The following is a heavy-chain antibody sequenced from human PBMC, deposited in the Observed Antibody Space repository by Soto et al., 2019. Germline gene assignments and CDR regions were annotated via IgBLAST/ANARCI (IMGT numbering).Heavy chain of an antibody. J-gene: IGHJ6*02. CDR3: AIAPRYGMDV. V-gene: IGHV3-74*01. CDR2: INSDGSSA. Sequence: EVQLVESGGGLVQPGGSLRLSCAASGFTFRSYWMYWVRQAPGNGLVWLSRINSDGSSATYADSVKGRFTISRDKAKSTLYLQMNSLRAEDTAMYYCAIAPRYGMDVWGQGITVTVSS. CDR1: GFTFRSYW.